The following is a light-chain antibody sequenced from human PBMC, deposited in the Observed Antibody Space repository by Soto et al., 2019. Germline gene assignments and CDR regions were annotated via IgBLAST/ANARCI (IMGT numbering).Light chain of an antibody. Sequence: QSVLTQPPSVSGGPGQRVTISCTGRSSNIGAGYDVHWYQQLPGTAPKLLIYGNSNRPSGVPDRFSGSKSGTSASLAITGLQAEDEADYYCQSYDSSLSVVFGGGTQLTVL. CDR3: QSYDSSLSVV. J-gene: IGLJ2*01. CDR1: SSNIGAGYD. V-gene: IGLV1-40*01. CDR2: GNS.